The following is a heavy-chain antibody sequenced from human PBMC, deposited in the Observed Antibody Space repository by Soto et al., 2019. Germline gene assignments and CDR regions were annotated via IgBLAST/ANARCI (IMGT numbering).Heavy chain of an antibody. CDR1: GGTFSSYA. J-gene: IGHJ6*02. CDR2: IIPIFGTA. D-gene: IGHD2-15*01. Sequence: QVQLVQSGAEVKKPGSSGKVSCKAPGGTFSSYAISGVRQAPGQGCEWMGGIIPIFGTAKYAQKFQGRVTITADESTSTGYMELSSLRSEDTAVYYCARSQGGSSSLDIYYYYYYGMDVWGQGTTVTVSS. CDR3: ARSQGGSSSLDIYYYYYYGMDV. V-gene: IGHV1-69*01.